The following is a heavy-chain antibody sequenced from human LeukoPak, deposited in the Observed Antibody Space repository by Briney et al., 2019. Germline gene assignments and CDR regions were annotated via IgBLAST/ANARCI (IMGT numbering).Heavy chain of an antibody. J-gene: IGHJ4*02. CDR2: IYYSGST. CDR3: ARGYGSGSYGGYYFDY. CDR1: GGSISSYY. D-gene: IGHD3-10*01. Sequence: SETLSLTCTVSGGSISSYYWSWIRQPPGKGLEWIGYIYYSGSTNYNPSLKSRVTISVDTSKNQFSLKLSSVTAADTAVYYCARGYGSGSYGGYYFDYWGQGTLVTVSS. V-gene: IGHV4-59*01.